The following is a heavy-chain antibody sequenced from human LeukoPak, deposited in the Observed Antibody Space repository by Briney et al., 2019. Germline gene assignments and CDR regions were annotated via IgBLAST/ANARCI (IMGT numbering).Heavy chain of an antibody. D-gene: IGHD6-19*01. CDR1: GFTFSSYA. V-gene: IGHV3-23*01. CDR2: ISGSGGST. J-gene: IGHJ6*02. CDR3: AKARLAVADYYYGMDV. Sequence: PGGSLRLSCAASGFTFSSYAMSWVRQAPGKGLEWVSAISGSGGSTYYADSVKGRFTISRDNSRNTLYLQMNSLRAEDTAVYYCAKARLAVADYYYGMDVWDQGTTVTVSS.